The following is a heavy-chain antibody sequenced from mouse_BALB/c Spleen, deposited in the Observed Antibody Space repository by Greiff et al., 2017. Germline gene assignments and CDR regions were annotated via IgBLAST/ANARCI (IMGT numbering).Heavy chain of an antibody. V-gene: IGHV5-6-4*01. CDR3: TIYYDYAWFAY. Sequence: EVKLMESGGGLVKPGGSLKLPCAASGSTFSSYTMSWVRQTPEKRLEWVATISSGGSYTYYPDSVKGRFTISRDNAKNTLYLQMSSLKSEDTAMYYCTIYYDYAWFAYWGQGTLVTVSA. D-gene: IGHD2-4*01. CDR1: GSTFSSYT. J-gene: IGHJ3*01. CDR2: ISSGGSYT.